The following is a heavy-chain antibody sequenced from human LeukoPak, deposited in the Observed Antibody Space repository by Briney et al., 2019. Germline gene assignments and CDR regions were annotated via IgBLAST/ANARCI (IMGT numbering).Heavy chain of an antibody. CDR2: INPNSGGA. Sequence: ASVKVSCKASGYTFTGYYMHWVRQAPGQGLEWMGRINPNSGGANYAQKFRNRVTMTRDTSISTAYMELSRLRSDDTAVYYCASEEQVAGLTLLDYWGQGTLVTVSS. CDR1: GYTFTGYY. D-gene: IGHD6-19*01. CDR3: ASEEQVAGLTLLDY. J-gene: IGHJ4*02. V-gene: IGHV1-2*06.